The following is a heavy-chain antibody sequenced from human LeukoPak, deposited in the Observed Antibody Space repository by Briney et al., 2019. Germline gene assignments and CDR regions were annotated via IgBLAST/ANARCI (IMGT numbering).Heavy chain of an antibody. V-gene: IGHV3-74*01. CDR3: ARRVSATRWFDP. J-gene: IGHJ5*02. Sequence: GGSLRLSCADSGFTFSSYWMHWVRHAPGKGLVWVSRINSDGSTTNYADSVKGRFTISRDNAENTLYLQMNSLRVEDTAVYYCARRVSATRWFDPWGQGTLVTVSS. CDR1: GFTFSSYW. D-gene: IGHD2-15*01. CDR2: INSDGSTT.